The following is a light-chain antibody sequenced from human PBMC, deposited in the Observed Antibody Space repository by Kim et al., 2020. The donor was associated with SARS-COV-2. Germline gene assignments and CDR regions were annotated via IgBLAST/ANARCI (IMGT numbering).Light chain of an antibody. Sequence: SYELTQPPSVSVAPGKTARITCGGNNIGSKSVHWYQQKPGQAPVLVIYYDSDRPSGIPERFSGSNSGNTATLTISRVEAGDEADYYCQVWESSSDHTWV. CDR1: NIGSKS. CDR2: YDS. CDR3: QVWESSSDHTWV. V-gene: IGLV3-21*01. J-gene: IGLJ3*02.